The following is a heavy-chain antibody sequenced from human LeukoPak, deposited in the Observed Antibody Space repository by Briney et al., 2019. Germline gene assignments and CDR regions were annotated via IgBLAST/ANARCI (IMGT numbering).Heavy chain of an antibody. J-gene: IGHJ6*03. V-gene: IGHV4-59*01. CDR1: GGSISSYY. CDR3: ARGIAASNSYYYYYMDV. Sequence: SETLSLTCAVSGGSISSYYWSWIRQPPGKGLEWIGYIYYSGSTNYNPSLKSRVTISVDTSKNQFSLKLSSVTAADTAVYYCARGIAASNSYYYYYMDVWGKGTTVTVSS. CDR2: IYYSGST. D-gene: IGHD6-25*01.